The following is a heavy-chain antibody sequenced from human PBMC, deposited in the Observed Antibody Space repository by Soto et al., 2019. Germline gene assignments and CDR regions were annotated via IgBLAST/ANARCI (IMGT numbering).Heavy chain of an antibody. D-gene: IGHD3-22*01. V-gene: IGHV3-21*01. CDR2: ITSSSTEI. Sequence: QLVESGGGLVKPGGSLRLSSAASGFTFSGYTMNWVRLAPGTGLEWVSSITSSSTEIYYADSVKGRFTISSDNAANSLFLQINSLRAEDTAVYYCVRDTGFYDDAGQKYYYGMDVWGQGTTVTVS. J-gene: IGHJ6*02. CDR3: VRDTGFYDDAGQKYYYGMDV. CDR1: GFTFSGYT.